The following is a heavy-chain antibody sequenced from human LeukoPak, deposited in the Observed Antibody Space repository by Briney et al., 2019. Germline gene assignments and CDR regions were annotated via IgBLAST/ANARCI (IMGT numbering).Heavy chain of an antibody. CDR2: IIPIFGTA. Sequence: GASAKVSCKASGGTFSSYAISWVRQAPGQGLEWMGGIIPIFGTANYAQKFQGRVTITADESTSTAYMELSSLRSEDTAVYYCARALRYSSGWHFDYWGQGTLVTVSS. CDR1: GGTFSSYA. J-gene: IGHJ4*02. CDR3: ARALRYSSGWHFDY. D-gene: IGHD6-19*01. V-gene: IGHV1-69*13.